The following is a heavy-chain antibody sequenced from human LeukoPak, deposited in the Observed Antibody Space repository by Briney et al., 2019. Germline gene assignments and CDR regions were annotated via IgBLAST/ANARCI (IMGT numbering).Heavy chain of an antibody. CDR3: ASPTGMASVYYYYYGMDV. Sequence: ASVKVSCKASGYTFTGYYMHWVRQAPGQGLEWMGWINPNSGGTNYAQKFQGRVTMTRDTSISTAYMELSRLRSDDTAVYYCASPTGMASVYYYYYGMDVWGQGTTVTVSS. CDR1: GYTFTGYY. V-gene: IGHV1-2*02. D-gene: IGHD1-1*01. J-gene: IGHJ6*02. CDR2: INPNSGGT.